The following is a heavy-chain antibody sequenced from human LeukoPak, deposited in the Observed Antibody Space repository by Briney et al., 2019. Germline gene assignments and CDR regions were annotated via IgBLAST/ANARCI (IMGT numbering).Heavy chain of an antibody. CDR3: ARAGQRGAFDI. Sequence: PGGSLRLSCAASGFTFNTYSKNWVRQAPGKGLEWVSCISSTSNYIYYADSVKGRFTISRDNAKNSLYLQMNSLRAEDTAVYYCARAGQRGAFDIWGQGTMVTVSS. D-gene: IGHD6-25*01. V-gene: IGHV3-21*01. CDR2: ISSTSNYI. CDR1: GFTFNTYS. J-gene: IGHJ3*02.